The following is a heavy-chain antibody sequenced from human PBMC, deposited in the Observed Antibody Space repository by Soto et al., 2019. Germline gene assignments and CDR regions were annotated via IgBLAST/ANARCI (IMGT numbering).Heavy chain of an antibody. CDR3: ASGSDYNYRDI. Sequence: EVHLVESGGGLVKPGGSLRLSCAASGFPFISYYMIWARQTPGKGLEWVSSISTDSRYIYYGDSVRGRFTISRDNAKNSLYLQMNSLRVEDTAVYYCASGSDYNYRDIWCKGAPVTVSS. D-gene: IGHD5-12*01. CDR1: GFPFISYY. V-gene: IGHV3-21*01. CDR2: ISTDSRYI. J-gene: IGHJ6*03.